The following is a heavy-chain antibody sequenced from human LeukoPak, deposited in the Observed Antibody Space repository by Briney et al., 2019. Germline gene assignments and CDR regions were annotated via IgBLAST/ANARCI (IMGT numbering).Heavy chain of an antibody. Sequence: SETLSLTCAVYGGSFSGYYWSWIRQPPGKGLEWIGEINHSGSTNYNPSLKSRVTISVDTSKNQFSLKLSSVTAADTALYYCARAPGSNSLLRFDYWGQGILVTVSS. CDR2: INHSGST. CDR1: GGSFSGYY. V-gene: IGHV4-34*01. D-gene: IGHD4-23*01. J-gene: IGHJ4*02. CDR3: ARAPGSNSLLRFDY.